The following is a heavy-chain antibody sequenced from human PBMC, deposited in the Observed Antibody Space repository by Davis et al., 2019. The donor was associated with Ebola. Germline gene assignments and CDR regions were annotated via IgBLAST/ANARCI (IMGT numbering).Heavy chain of an antibody. CDR2: ISGGGSGT. CDR3: AKGIYDYIWGSYIDH. J-gene: IGHJ4*02. V-gene: IGHV3-23*01. Sequence: GESLKISCAASGFTFKSFAMSWVRQAPGKGLEWVFSISGGGSGTYYADSVKGRFTISRDNSKNTLYLQMNSLTAEDTAVYYCAKGIYDYIWGSYIDHWGQGTLVTVSS. CDR1: GFTFKSFA. D-gene: IGHD3-16*01.